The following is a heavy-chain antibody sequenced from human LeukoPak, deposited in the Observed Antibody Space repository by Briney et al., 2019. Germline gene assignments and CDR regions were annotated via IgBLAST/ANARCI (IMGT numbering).Heavy chain of an antibody. CDR2: ISSSGSTI. D-gene: IGHD6-6*01. CDR3: ARLRSSSFYYYYMDV. CDR1: GFTFSDYY. Sequence: GGSLRLSCAASGFTFSDYYMSWIRQAPGKGLEWVSYISSSGSTIYYADSVKGRFTISRDNAENSLYLQMNSLRAEDTAVYYCARLRSSSFYYYYMDVWGKGTTVTVSS. J-gene: IGHJ6*03. V-gene: IGHV3-11*01.